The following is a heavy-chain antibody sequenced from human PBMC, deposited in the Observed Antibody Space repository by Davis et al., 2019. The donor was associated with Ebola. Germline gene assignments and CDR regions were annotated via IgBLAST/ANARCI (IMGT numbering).Heavy chain of an antibody. Sequence: PGGSLRLSCAASGFTFSSYAMHWVRQAPSKGLEWVAVISYDGSNKYYADSVKGRFTISRDNSKNTLYLQMNSLRAEDTAVYYCARDDGFDYWGQGTLVTVSS. V-gene: IGHV3-30-3*01. D-gene: IGHD2-8*01. CDR1: GFTFSSYA. J-gene: IGHJ4*02. CDR3: ARDDGFDY. CDR2: ISYDGSNK.